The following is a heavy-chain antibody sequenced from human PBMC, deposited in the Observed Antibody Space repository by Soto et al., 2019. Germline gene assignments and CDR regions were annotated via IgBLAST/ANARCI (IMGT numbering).Heavy chain of an antibody. CDR3: ARKYYGSGGYYYMDV. D-gene: IGHD3-10*01. CDR2: IYHSGST. V-gene: IGHV4-4*02. J-gene: IGHJ6*03. Sequence: QVQLQESGPGLVKPSGTLSLTCAVSSGPISSSNWWSWVRQPPGKGLEWIGEIYHSGSTNYNPSLKSRVTISVDKSKNQFSLKLSSVTAADTAVYYCARKYYGSGGYYYMDVWGKGTTVTVSS. CDR1: SGPISSSNW.